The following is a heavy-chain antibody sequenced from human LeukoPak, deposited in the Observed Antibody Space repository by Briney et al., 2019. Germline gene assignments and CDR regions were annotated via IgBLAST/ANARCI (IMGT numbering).Heavy chain of an antibody. Sequence: ASVNVSCKASGYTFSSYGISGVRQAPGQGLEWMGWISAYNGNTNYRQKLQGRVTMTTDTFTGTAYMDLRSLRSDDTAIYYCARDSPDGSGTYYNDSPDYWGQGTLVTVSS. V-gene: IGHV1-18*01. CDR3: ARDSPDGSGTYYNDSPDY. J-gene: IGHJ4*02. D-gene: IGHD3-10*01. CDR1: GYTFSSYG. CDR2: ISAYNGNT.